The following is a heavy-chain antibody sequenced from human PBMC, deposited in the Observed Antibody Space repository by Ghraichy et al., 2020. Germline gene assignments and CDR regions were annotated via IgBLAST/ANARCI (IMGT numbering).Heavy chain of an antibody. CDR2: TSYDGSSK. D-gene: IGHD5-24*01. CDR1: GFTFSTYG. CDR3: TKEGGRGDAVLFDY. Sequence: GESLNISCAASGFTFSTYGMHWVRQAPGKGLEWVAVTSYDGSSKYYADSVKGRFTISRDNSKNTLYLQMNSLRAEDTAVYHCTKEGGRGDAVLFDYWGQGTLVTVSS. V-gene: IGHV3-30*18. J-gene: IGHJ4*02.